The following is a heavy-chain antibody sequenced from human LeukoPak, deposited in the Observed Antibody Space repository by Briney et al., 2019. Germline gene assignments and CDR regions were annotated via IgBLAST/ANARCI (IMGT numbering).Heavy chain of an antibody. V-gene: IGHV4-59*01. D-gene: IGHD6-13*01. CDR1: GGSISSYY. Sequence: SETLSLTCTVSGGSISSYYWIWIRQPPGKGLEWIGYIYYSGNTNYNPSLKSRVTISVNTSKNQFSLKLSSVTAADKAGYYCARDLYSSSWYRVNAFDIWGQGTMVTVSS. J-gene: IGHJ3*02. CDR3: ARDLYSSSWYRVNAFDI. CDR2: IYYSGNT.